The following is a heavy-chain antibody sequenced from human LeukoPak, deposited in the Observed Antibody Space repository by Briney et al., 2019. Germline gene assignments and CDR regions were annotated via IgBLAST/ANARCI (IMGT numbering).Heavy chain of an antibody. CDR3: ARGQSRYYYDSSGYCDY. J-gene: IGHJ4*02. CDR1: GYTFTSYG. D-gene: IGHD3-22*01. CDR2: ISAYNGNT. V-gene: IGHV1-18*01. Sequence: ASVKVSCKASGYTFTSYGISWVRQAPGQGLEWMGWISAYNGNTNYAQKLQGRVTMTTDTSTSTAYMELRSLRSDDTAVYYCARGQSRYYYDSSGYCDYWGQGTLVTVSS.